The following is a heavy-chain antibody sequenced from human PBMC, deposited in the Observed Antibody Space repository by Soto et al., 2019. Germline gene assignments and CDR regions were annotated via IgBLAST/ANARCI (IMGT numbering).Heavy chain of an antibody. CDR2: IIPIFGTA. Sequence: QVQLVQSGAEVRKPGSSVRVSCKASGGSFNRHTISWVRQAAGQGLEWMGGIIPIFGTANYAQKFQGRVTITADESTSTAYMELSRLRSEDTAVYYCASYDSSGSTGAFDIWGQGTMVTVSS. J-gene: IGHJ3*02. CDR1: GGSFNRHT. CDR3: ASYDSSGSTGAFDI. V-gene: IGHV1-69*01. D-gene: IGHD3-22*01.